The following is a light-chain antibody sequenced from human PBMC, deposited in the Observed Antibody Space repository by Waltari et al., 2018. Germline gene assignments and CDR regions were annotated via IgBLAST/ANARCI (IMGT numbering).Light chain of an antibody. V-gene: IGLV2-23*02. CDR1: SRDVGSYDL. CDR2: GVG. J-gene: IGLJ3*02. Sequence: QSALTQSASVSGSPGQSITISCTGTSRDVGSYDLVYWYQQIPGRATTLILVGVGKRPSCIADRFSGSKSGNTASLTICGLQSEDETHYYCSSYTQSRTRVFGGGTKVTVL. CDR3: SSYTQSRTRV.